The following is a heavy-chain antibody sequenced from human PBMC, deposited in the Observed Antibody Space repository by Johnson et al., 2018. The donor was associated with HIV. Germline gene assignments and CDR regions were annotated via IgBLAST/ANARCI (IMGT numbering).Heavy chain of an antibody. Sequence: QVQLVESGGGVVQPGRSLKLSCAASGFTFSSYAMHWVRQAPGKGLDWVAVISYDGSNKYYADSVKGRFTISRDNSKNTLYLQMNSLRAEDTAVYYCARASDAFDIWGQGTMVTVSS. CDR3: ARASDAFDI. CDR2: ISYDGSNK. J-gene: IGHJ3*02. V-gene: IGHV3-30*04. CDR1: GFTFSSYA.